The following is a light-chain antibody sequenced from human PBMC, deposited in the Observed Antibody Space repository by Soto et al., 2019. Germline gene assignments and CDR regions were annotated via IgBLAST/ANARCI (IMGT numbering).Light chain of an antibody. V-gene: IGLV1-44*01. J-gene: IGLJ2*01. CDR3: ASWDDSLNGVV. Sequence: QLVLTQPPSASGTPGQRVTISCSGSSSNIGSNTVNWYQQLPGTAPKLLIYSNNQRPSGVPDRFSGSRSATSASLAISGLQSEDEADYYCASWDDSLNGVVFGGGTQLTVL. CDR2: SNN. CDR1: SSNIGSNT.